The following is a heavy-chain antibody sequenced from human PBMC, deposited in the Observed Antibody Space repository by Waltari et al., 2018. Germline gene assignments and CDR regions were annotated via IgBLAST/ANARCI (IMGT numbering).Heavy chain of an antibody. CDR2: ISSSSSYI. D-gene: IGHD3-10*01. Sequence: EVQLVESGGGLVKPGGSLRLSCAASGFTFSSYSMNWVRQAPGKGLEWVSSISSSSSYIYYADSVKGRFTISRDNAKNTLYLQMKRLRAEDTALYYCVRLAQRTYRSPVPGRHYYYGMDVWGQGTTVTVSS. CDR3: VRLAQRTYRSPVPGRHYYYGMDV. J-gene: IGHJ6*02. CDR1: GFTFSSYS. V-gene: IGHV3-21*01.